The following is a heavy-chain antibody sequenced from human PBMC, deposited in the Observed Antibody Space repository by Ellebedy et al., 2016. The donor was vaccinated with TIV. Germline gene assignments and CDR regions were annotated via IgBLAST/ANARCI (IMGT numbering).Heavy chain of an antibody. CDR2: IWYDGSNK. D-gene: IGHD6-13*01. V-gene: IGHV3-33*01. J-gene: IGHJ4*02. Sequence: GESLKISCAASGFTFSSYGMHWVRQAPGKGLEWVAVIWYDGSNKYYADSVKGRFTLSRDNSKNTVYLQMNSLRAEDTAVYDCARGLFLGWYSSSHVPEDYWGQGTLVTVSS. CDR1: GFTFSSYG. CDR3: ARGLFLGWYSSSHVPEDY.